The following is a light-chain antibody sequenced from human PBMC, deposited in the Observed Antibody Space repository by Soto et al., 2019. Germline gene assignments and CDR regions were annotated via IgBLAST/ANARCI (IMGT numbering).Light chain of an antibody. CDR2: DGS. Sequence: IQMTQSPSSLSASVGDRVTITCRASQSVSSWLAWYQQKPGKAPKLLIYDGSKLQSGVPSRFSGSVSGTDFTLTISSLQPEDFATYYCLQDYNFPRTFGQGTKVDI. CDR3: LQDYNFPRT. V-gene: IGKV1-6*01. J-gene: IGKJ1*01. CDR1: QSVSSW.